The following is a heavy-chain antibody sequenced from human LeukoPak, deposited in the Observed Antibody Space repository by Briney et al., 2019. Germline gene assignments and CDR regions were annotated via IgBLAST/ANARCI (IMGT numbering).Heavy chain of an antibody. D-gene: IGHD3-16*01. CDR2: INSDGSST. CDR3: ARAGGGIPGDY. CDR1: GFTFSSYA. J-gene: IGHJ4*02. Sequence: SGGSLRLSCAASGFTFSSYAMSWVRQAPGKGLEWVSRINSDGSSTSYADSVKGRYTISRDNAKNTLYLQMNSLRAEDTAVYYCARAGGGIPGDYWGQGTLVTVSS. V-gene: IGHV3-74*01.